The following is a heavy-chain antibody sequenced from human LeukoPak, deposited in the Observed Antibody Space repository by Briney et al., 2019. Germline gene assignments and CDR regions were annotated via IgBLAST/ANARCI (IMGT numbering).Heavy chain of an antibody. V-gene: IGHV4-34*01. D-gene: IGHD1-7*01. CDR3: ARGENWNLISQTADFDY. CDR2: INHSGST. J-gene: IGHJ4*02. Sequence: PSETLSLTCAVYGGSFSGYYWSWIRQPPGKGLEWIGEINHSGSTNYNPSLKSRVTISVDTSKNQFSLKLGSVTAADTAVYYCARGENWNLISQTADFDYWGQGTLVTVSS. CDR1: GGSFSGYY.